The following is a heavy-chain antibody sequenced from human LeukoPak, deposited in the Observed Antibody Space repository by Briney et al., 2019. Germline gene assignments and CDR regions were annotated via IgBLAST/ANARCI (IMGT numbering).Heavy chain of an antibody. D-gene: IGHD5-12*01. J-gene: IGHJ3*02. CDR2: ISYSGST. V-gene: IGHV4-59*01. Sequence: KPSETLSLTCTVSGGTISNYYWNWIRQPPGKGLEWIGYISYSGSTNYNPSLKSRVTISLDTSKNQFSMRVSSVTSADTAVYYCARGNSGYDYAFDIWGQGTMVTVSS. CDR1: GGTISNYY. CDR3: ARGNSGYDYAFDI.